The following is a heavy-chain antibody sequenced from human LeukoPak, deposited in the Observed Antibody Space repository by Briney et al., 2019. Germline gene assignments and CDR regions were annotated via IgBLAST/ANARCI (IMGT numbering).Heavy chain of an antibody. J-gene: IGHJ5*02. CDR2: IYYSGST. Sequence: SETLSLTRTVSGGSISSYYWSWIRQPPGKGLEWIGYIYYSGSTNYNPSLKSRVTISVDTSKNQFSLKLSSVTAADTAVYYCARKGYYDILTGPMNNWFDPWGQGTLVTVSS. V-gene: IGHV4-59*01. D-gene: IGHD3-9*01. CDR1: GGSISSYY. CDR3: ARKGYYDILTGPMNNWFDP.